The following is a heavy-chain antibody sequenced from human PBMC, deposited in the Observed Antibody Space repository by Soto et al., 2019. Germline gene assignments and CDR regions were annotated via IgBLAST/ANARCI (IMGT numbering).Heavy chain of an antibody. J-gene: IGHJ4*02. V-gene: IGHV3-23*01. D-gene: IGHD6-13*01. Sequence: EVQLLESGGGLVQPGGSLRLSCAASGFTFSNYAMSWVRQAPGKGLEWGSSISKSGGGTYYSDSVKGRFTSSRDNSKNTLYLQMNSLKAEDTAVYSCAKTSSLFDYWGQGTLVTVSS. CDR3: AKTSSLFDY. CDR1: GFTFSNYA. CDR2: ISKSGGGT.